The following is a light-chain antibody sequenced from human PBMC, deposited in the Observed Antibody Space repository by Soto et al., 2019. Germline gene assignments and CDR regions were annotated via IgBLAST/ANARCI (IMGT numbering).Light chain of an antibody. CDR1: SGSIASNF. CDR2: EDN. V-gene: IGLV6-57*01. CDR3: QSYDSSNPWV. Sequence: NFMLTQPHSVSGSPGKTVTISCTRSSGSIASNFVQWYQQRPGSSPTTVIYEDNQRPSGVPARFSGSIDRSSNSAYLTISGLMTEDEADYYCQSYDSSNPWVFGGGTKLTVL. J-gene: IGLJ3*02.